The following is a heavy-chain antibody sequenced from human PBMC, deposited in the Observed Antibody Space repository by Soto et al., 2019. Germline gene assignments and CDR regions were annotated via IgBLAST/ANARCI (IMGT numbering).Heavy chain of an antibody. CDR3: ARLVGGGYYYDSSGYSPHFDY. V-gene: IGHV5-10-1*01. CDR2: IDPSDSYT. Sequence: GESLKISCKGSGYSFTSYWISGVRQMPGKGLEWMGRIDPSDSYTNYSPSFQGHVTISADKSISTAYLQWSSLKASDTAMYYCARLVGGGYYYDSSGYSPHFDYWGQGTLVTSPQ. D-gene: IGHD3-22*01. J-gene: IGHJ4*02. CDR1: GYSFTSYW.